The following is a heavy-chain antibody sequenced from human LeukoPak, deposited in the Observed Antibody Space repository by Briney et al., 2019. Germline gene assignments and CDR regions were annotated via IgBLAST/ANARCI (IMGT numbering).Heavy chain of an antibody. CDR2: IYYSGST. CDR1: GGPISSSSYY. J-gene: IGHJ4*02. CDR3: AAVYYYGSGSWDY. D-gene: IGHD3-10*01. Sequence: SETLSLTCTVSGGPISSSSYYWGWIRQPPGKGLEWIGSIYYSGSTYYNPSLKSRVTISVDTSKNQFSLKLSSVTAADTAVYYCAAVYYYGSGSWDYWGQGTLVTVSS. V-gene: IGHV4-39*07.